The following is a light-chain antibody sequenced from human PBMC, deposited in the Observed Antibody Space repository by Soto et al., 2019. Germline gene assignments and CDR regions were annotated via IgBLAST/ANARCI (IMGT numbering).Light chain of an antibody. Sequence: DIQMTQSPSFLSASVGDRVTISCQASQDISISLGWYQQKPGKAPQLLIYDATKLETGVPSRFSGRGSGTDFALTISSLQPEDFATYYCQQSYSAPPITFGQGTRLEIK. CDR2: DAT. J-gene: IGKJ5*01. CDR3: QQSYSAPPIT. V-gene: IGKV1-39*01. CDR1: QDISIS.